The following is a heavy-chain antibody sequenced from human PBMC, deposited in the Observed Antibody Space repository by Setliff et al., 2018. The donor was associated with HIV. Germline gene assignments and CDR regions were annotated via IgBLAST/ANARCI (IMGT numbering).Heavy chain of an antibody. CDR3: ARGGRFSAPGRDIWYYYYYMDV. CDR2: INAGNGNT. D-gene: IGHD3-9*01. V-gene: IGHV1-3*01. Sequence: ASVKVSCKASGYTFTDYSIHWVRQAPGQRPEWMGWINAGNGNTKYSQKFQGRVTMTRDTSTSTVYMELSGLRSEDTAVYYCARGGRFSAPGRDIWYYYYYMDVWGKGTTVTAP. CDR1: GYTFTDYS. J-gene: IGHJ6*03.